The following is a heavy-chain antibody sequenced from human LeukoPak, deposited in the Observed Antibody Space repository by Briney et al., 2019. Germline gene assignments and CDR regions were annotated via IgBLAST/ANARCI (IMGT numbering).Heavy chain of an antibody. CDR2: ISSGGSHI. J-gene: IGHJ4*02. V-gene: IGHV3-48*02. CDR1: GFTFRNYN. CDR3: AKVHGSGWYSDY. D-gene: IGHD6-19*01. Sequence: GGSLRLSCAASGFTFRNYNMNWVRHAPGKGLEWVSYISSGGSHIDYADSVKGRFTISRDNTKNSLYLQMNGLRDEDKAVYYCAKVHGSGWYSDYWGQGTLVTVSS.